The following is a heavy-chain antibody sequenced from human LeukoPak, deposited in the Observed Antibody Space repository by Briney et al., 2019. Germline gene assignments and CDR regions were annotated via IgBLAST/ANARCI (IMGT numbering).Heavy chain of an antibody. CDR3: GRVGGAAAFDY. D-gene: IGHD2-2*01. Sequence: PSETLSLTCTVSGGSISSGGYYWSWIRQHPRKGLEWIGYIYYSGSTYYNPSLKSRVTISVDTSKNQFSLKLSSVTAADTAVYYCGRVGGAAAFDYWGQGTLVTVSS. CDR2: IYYSGST. J-gene: IGHJ4*02. V-gene: IGHV4-31*03. CDR1: GGSISSGGYY.